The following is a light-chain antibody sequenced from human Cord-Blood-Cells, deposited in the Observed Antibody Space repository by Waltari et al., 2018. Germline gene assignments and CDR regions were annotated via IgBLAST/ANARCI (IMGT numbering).Light chain of an antibody. CDR3: QQYGSSPPKT. V-gene: IGKV3-20*01. Sequence: EIVLTQYPGTLSLSPGERATLPCRASQSVSSSYLAWYQQKPGQAPRLLIYGASSRATGIPDRFSGSGSGTDFTLTISRLEPEDFAVYYCQQYGSSPPKTFGQGTKVEIK. J-gene: IGKJ1*01. CDR2: GAS. CDR1: QSVSSSY.